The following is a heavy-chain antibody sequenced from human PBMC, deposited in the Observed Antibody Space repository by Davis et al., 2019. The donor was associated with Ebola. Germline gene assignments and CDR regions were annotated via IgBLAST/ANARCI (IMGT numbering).Heavy chain of an antibody. Sequence: ASVKVSCKASGYTFTSYGISWVRQAPGQGLEWMGWISAYNGNTNYAQKLQGRVTMTTDTSTSTAYMELRSLRSDDTAVYYCARDRYYDFWSGYLSGYDYYYYGMDVWGQGTTVTVSS. CDR1: GYTFTSYG. CDR3: ARDRYYDFWSGYLSGYDYYYYGMDV. D-gene: IGHD3-3*01. CDR2: ISAYNGNT. J-gene: IGHJ6*02. V-gene: IGHV1-18*01.